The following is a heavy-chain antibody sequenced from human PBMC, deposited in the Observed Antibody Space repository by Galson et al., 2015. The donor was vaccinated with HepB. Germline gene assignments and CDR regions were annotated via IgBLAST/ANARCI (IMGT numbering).Heavy chain of an antibody. J-gene: IGHJ6*02. D-gene: IGHD2-2*01. CDR2: IIPIFGTA. V-gene: IGHV1-69*13. Sequence: SVKVSCKASGGTFSSYAISWVRQAPGQGLEWMGGIIPIFGTANYAQKFQGRVTITADESTSTAYMELSSLRSEDTAVYYCARDLTDIVVVPAASKGVFGYYGMDVWGQGTTVTVSS. CDR3: ARDLTDIVVVPAASKGVFGYYGMDV. CDR1: GGTFSSYA.